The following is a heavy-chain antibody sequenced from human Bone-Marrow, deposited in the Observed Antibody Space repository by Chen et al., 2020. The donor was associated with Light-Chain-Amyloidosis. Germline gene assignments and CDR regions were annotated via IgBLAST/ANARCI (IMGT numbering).Heavy chain of an antibody. CDR3: ASTTLRYLDY. J-gene: IGHJ4*02. Sequence: EVLLVESGGEVVQPGGSLRLSCTASGFSFSTYWMHWVRQSPGKGLVSVARTNSAGTSTTYADSVKGRFTVSRDNTKNTMYLEMNSLRVEDTAVYYCASTTLRYLDYWGQGTLVTVSS. CDR2: TNSAGTST. D-gene: IGHD3-9*01. V-gene: IGHV3-74*01. CDR1: GFSFSTYW.